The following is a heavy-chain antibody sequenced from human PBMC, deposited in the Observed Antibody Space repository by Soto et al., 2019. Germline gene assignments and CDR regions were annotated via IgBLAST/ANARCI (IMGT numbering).Heavy chain of an antibody. J-gene: IGHJ4*02. CDR1: GFTFSDYY. D-gene: IGHD6-13*01. CDR2: ISSSSSYT. CDR3: AKVSSSWYAGFFDL. V-gene: IGHV3-11*05. Sequence: PGGSLRLSCAASGFTFSDYYMSWIRQAPGKGLEWVSYISSSSSYTNYADSVKGRLTISRDNSKNTLYLQIHTLRAEDTAVYYCAKVSSSWYAGFFDLWGQGTLVTVSS.